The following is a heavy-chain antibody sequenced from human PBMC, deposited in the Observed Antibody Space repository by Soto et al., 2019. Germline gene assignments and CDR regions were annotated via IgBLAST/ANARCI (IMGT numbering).Heavy chain of an antibody. D-gene: IGHD2-21*02. CDR2: ISYDGSNK. CDR3: AKGVGPYCGGDCYPLGY. V-gene: IGHV3-30*18. Sequence: VGSLRLSCAASGFTFSSYGMHWVRQAPGKGLEWVAVISYDGSNKYYADSVKGRFTISRDNSKNTLYLQMNSLRAEDTAVYYCAKGVGPYCGGDCYPLGYWGQGTLVTVSS. CDR1: GFTFSSYG. J-gene: IGHJ4*02.